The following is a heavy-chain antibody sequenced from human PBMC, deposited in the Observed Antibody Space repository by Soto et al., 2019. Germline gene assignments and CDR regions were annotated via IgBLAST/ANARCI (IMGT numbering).Heavy chain of an antibody. J-gene: IGHJ5*02. Sequence: PSETLSLTCAVSGGSMSSRNWWSWVRQPPGKGLEWIGEIYHSGSTNYNPSLKSRVTISIDKSKSQFSLKLSSVTAADTAVYYCARAKAPLYSSSWYWFDPWGQGTLVTVS. V-gene: IGHV4-4*02. CDR2: IYHSGST. CDR1: GGSMSSRNW. CDR3: ARAKAPLYSSSWYWFDP. D-gene: IGHD6-13*01.